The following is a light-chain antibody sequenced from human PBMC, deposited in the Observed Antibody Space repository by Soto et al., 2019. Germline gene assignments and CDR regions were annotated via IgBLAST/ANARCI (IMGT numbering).Light chain of an antibody. CDR1: SSDVGGYNY. CDR3: SSYINRGSLV. Sequence: QSVLTQPASVSGSPGQSITISCTGTSSDVGGYNYVSWYQQHPGKAPKLMIYEVSNRPSGVSNRFSASKSGNTASLTISGLQVEDEADYYCSSYINRGSLVFGGGTKLTVL. CDR2: EVS. V-gene: IGLV2-14*01. J-gene: IGLJ2*01.